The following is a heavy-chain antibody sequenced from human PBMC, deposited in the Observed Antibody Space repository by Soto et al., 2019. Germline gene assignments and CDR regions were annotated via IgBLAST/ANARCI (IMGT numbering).Heavy chain of an antibody. CDR2: INPNGGTT. D-gene: IGHD2-15*01. V-gene: IGHV1-46*03. CDR3: AAYCSGGGCPPGPWN. CDR1: GYSFTTYY. Sequence: QVVQSGAEVRKPGASVKVSCKASGYSFTTYYIHWFRQAPGQGLEWMAIINPNGGTTNYAQKFQGRVTVXXXMSASTVYMELSSLRSDDTAIYYCAAYCSGGGCPPGPWNWGRGTMVTVSS. J-gene: IGHJ3*01.